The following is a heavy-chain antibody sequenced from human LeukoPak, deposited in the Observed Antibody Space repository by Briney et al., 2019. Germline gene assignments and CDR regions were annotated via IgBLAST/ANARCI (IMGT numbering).Heavy chain of an antibody. CDR3: ARDFRAYYDFWSGYFSPDYYYYYMDV. Sequence: SETLSLTCTVSGYSISSGYYWGWIRQPPGKGLEWIGSIYHSGSTYYNPSLKSRDTISVDTSKNQFSLKLSSVTAADTAVYYCARDFRAYYDFWSGYFSPDYYYYYMDVWGKGTTVTVSS. J-gene: IGHJ6*03. CDR1: GYSISSGYY. D-gene: IGHD3-3*01. CDR2: IYHSGST. V-gene: IGHV4-38-2*02.